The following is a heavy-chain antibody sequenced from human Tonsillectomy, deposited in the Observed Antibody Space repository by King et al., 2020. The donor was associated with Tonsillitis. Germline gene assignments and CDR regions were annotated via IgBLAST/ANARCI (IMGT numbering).Heavy chain of an antibody. D-gene: IGHD1-26*01. Sequence: EVQLVESGGGLVQPGRSLRLSCTASGFTFGDYAMSWFRQAPGKGLEWVGFIRSKAYGGTTEYAASVKGRFTISRDDSKSIAYLQMNSLKTEDTAVYYCTRPAAVGATTDSYYFDYWGQGTLVTVSS. CDR2: IRSKAYGGTT. CDR1: GFTFGDYA. V-gene: IGHV3-49*03. CDR3: TRPAAVGATTDSYYFDY. J-gene: IGHJ4*02.